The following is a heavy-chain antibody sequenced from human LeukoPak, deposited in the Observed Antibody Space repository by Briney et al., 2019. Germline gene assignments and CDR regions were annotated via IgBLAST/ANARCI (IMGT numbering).Heavy chain of an antibody. D-gene: IGHD3-10*01. Sequence: PSETLSLTCAVYGGSFSGYYWSWIRQPPGKGLEWIGEINHSGSTNYNPSLKSRVTISVDTSKNQFSLKLSSVTAADTAVYYCARFRGKKPYDYWGRGTLVTVSS. CDR1: GGSFSGYY. CDR3: ARFRGKKPYDY. V-gene: IGHV4-34*01. CDR2: INHSGST. J-gene: IGHJ4*02.